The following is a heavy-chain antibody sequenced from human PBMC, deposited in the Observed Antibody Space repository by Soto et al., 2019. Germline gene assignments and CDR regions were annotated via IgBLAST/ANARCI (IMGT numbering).Heavy chain of an antibody. CDR3: ATHPSPIEEADPSYYYGLDV. CDR1: GYSFTSYW. CDR2: IYPGDSDT. V-gene: IGHV5-51*01. D-gene: IGHD6-13*01. Sequence: GESLKISCKGSGYSFTSYWIGWVRQMPGKGLEWMGIIYPGDSDTRYSPSFQGQVTISADKSISTAYLQWSSLKASDTAMYYCATHPSPIEEADPSYYYGLDVWGQGTTVTVSS. J-gene: IGHJ6*02.